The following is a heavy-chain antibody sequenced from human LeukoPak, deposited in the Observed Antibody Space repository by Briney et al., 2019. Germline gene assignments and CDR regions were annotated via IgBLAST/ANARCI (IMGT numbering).Heavy chain of an antibody. J-gene: IGHJ4*02. CDR1: GGSISSGGYY. Sequence: SETLSLTCTVSGGSISSGGYYWGWIRQPPGMGLEWIGFIYYSGTTYYNPSLKSRVTMSLDKSRNQLSLKLTSVTAADTAIYYCSRESGAFCPFGYWGQGTLVIVPP. CDR3: SRESGAFCPFGY. CDR2: IYYSGTT. D-gene: IGHD1-26*01. V-gene: IGHV4-39*07.